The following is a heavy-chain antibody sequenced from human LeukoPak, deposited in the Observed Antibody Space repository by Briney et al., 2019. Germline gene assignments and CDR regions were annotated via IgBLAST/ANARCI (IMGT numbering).Heavy chain of an antibody. Sequence: QPGWSLRPSCAASGFTVSDNYMTWVRQAPGKGLEWVSSIYSAGATHYAESVKGRFTISRDNSKNTLYLQMNSLRAEDMAVYYCARIEWERLGRAFDIWGQGTMVTVSS. D-gene: IGHD1-26*01. CDR2: IYSAGAT. CDR1: GFTVSDNY. J-gene: IGHJ3*02. V-gene: IGHV3-53*01. CDR3: ARIEWERLGRAFDI.